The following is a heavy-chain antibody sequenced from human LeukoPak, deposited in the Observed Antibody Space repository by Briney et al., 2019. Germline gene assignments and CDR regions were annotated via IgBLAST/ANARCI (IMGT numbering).Heavy chain of an antibody. J-gene: IGHJ4*02. V-gene: IGHV3-49*04. Sequence: PGGSLRLSCAASRFTFSSYAMSWVRQAPGKGLEWVGFIRSKAYGGTTEYAASVKGRFTISRDDSKSIAYLQMNSLKTEDTAVYYCTREPVGIVGAPFDYWGQGTLVTVSS. D-gene: IGHD1-26*01. CDR1: RFTFSSYA. CDR2: IRSKAYGGTT. CDR3: TREPVGIVGAPFDY.